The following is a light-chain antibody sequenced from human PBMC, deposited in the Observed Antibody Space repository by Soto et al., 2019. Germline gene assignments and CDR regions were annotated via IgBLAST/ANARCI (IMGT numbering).Light chain of an antibody. J-gene: IGLJ3*02. CDR3: SSYASNNTLEV. Sequence: QSALTQPASVSGSPGQTITISCTGTSSDVGGYNYVSWYQHNPGKAPKLLTYEVSNRPSGVSDRFSGSKSDNMASLTISGLQAEDEADYYCSSYASNNTLEVFGRGTKVTVL. CDR1: SSDVGGYNY. V-gene: IGLV2-14*01. CDR2: EVS.